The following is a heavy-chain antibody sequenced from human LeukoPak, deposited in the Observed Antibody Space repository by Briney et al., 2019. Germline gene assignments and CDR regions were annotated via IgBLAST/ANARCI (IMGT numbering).Heavy chain of an antibody. Sequence: ASVKVSCKSSGFTFTGHYIHWVRQGPGQGLEWMGYIGPHSTSTSSPQEFQGRVTMTRDASMSTAYMELTRLTSDDTAVYYCVREGEGPLSKDFDYWGQGTLVTVSS. D-gene: IGHD2/OR15-2a*01. CDR3: VREGEGPLSKDFDY. V-gene: IGHV1-2*02. CDR2: IGPHSTST. CDR1: GFTFTGHY. J-gene: IGHJ4*02.